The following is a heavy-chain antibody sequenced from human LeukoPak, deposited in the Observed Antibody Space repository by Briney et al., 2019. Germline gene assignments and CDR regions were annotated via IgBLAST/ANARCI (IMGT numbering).Heavy chain of an antibody. CDR1: GGSISSSSYY. CDR2: IYYSGRT. CDR3: ARLGVYCSSTSCYYSAFDP. J-gene: IGHJ5*02. D-gene: IGHD2-2*01. V-gene: IGHV4-39*01. Sequence: SETLSLTCTVSGGSISSSSYYWGWIRQPPGKGLEWIGSIYYSGRTYYNPSLKSRVTISVDTSKDQFSLKPSSVTAADTAVYYCARLGVYCSSTSCYYSAFDPWGQGTLVTVSS.